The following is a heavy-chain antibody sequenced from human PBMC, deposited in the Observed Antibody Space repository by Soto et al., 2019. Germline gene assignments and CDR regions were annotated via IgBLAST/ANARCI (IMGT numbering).Heavy chain of an antibody. CDR3: ARGEAYGDCY. D-gene: IGHD4-17*01. J-gene: IGHJ4*02. Sequence: QVQLVQSGAEVKKPGASVKVSCKASGYTFTSYGISWVRQAPGQGLEWMGWISAYNGNTNYAQNLQDRVTRTTDTSTSTADMELRRRRSYDTAVYSCARGEAYGDCYWGQGTLVTVSS. V-gene: IGHV1-18*01. CDR2: ISAYNGNT. CDR1: GYTFTSYG.